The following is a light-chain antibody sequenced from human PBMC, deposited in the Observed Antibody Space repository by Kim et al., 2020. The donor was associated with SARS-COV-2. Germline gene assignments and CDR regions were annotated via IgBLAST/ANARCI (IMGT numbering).Light chain of an antibody. Sequence: SITISGTGNSSDVGGYNYVSWYQQQPGKAPKLMIYDVSNRPSGVSNRFSGSKSGNTASLTISGLQAEDEADYYCSSYTSSSTPWVFGGGTQLTVL. V-gene: IGLV2-14*03. CDR3: SSYTSSSTPWV. CDR1: SSDVGGYNY. J-gene: IGLJ3*02. CDR2: DVS.